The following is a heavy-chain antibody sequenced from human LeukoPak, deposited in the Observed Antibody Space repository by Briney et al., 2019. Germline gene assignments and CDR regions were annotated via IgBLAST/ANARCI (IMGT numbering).Heavy chain of an antibody. CDR1: SGSISSYY. CDR2: IYSSGST. D-gene: IGHD6-19*01. J-gene: IGHJ4*02. CDR3: ARNDINGPAVAGTDYFDY. Sequence: DPSETLSLTCTVSSGSISSYYWSWIRQPAGKGLEWIGRIYSSGSTNYNPSLKSRVTVSADTSKKQFSLKLSSVAAADTAVYYCARNDINGPAVAGTDYFDYWGQGTLVTVSS. V-gene: IGHV4-4*07.